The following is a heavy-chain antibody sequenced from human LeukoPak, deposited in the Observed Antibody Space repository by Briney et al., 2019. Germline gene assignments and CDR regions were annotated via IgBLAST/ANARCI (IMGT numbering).Heavy chain of an antibody. J-gene: IGHJ4*02. V-gene: IGHV1-18*01. CDR3: ARASIAWEDY. CDR1: GYTFTSYG. Sequence: ASVKVSCKASGYTFTSYGISWVRQAPGQGLEWMGWISAYNGNTNYAQKLQGRVTMTRDMSTSTVYMGLSSLRSEDTAVYYCARASIAWEDYWGQGTLVTVSS. CDR2: ISAYNGNT. D-gene: IGHD1-26*01.